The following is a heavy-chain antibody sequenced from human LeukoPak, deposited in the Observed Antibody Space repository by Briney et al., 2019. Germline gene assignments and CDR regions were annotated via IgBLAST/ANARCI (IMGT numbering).Heavy chain of an antibody. CDR3: ARGAYYDSSGYSTPAFDWFDP. Sequence: ASVKLSCKASGYTFTGYYMHWVRQAPGQGLEWMGWINPNSGGTNYAQKFQGRVTMTRDTSISTAYMELSRLRSDDTAVYYCARGAYYDSSGYSTPAFDWFDPWGQGSLVSVSS. D-gene: IGHD3-22*01. CDR1: GYTFTGYY. J-gene: IGHJ5*02. V-gene: IGHV1-2*02. CDR2: INPNSGGT.